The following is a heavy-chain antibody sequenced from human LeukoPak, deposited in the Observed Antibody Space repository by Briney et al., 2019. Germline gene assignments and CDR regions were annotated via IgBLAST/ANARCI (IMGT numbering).Heavy chain of an antibody. CDR3: AKVVLTAGTWGSFDY. Sequence: GRSLRLSCAASGFTFDDYAMHWVRQAPGKGLEWVSGISWNSGSIGYADSVKGRFTISRDNAKNSLYLQMNSLRAEDTALYYCAKVVLTAGTWGSFDYWGQGTLVTVSS. J-gene: IGHJ4*02. D-gene: IGHD6-13*01. V-gene: IGHV3-9*01. CDR1: GFTFDDYA. CDR2: ISWNSGSI.